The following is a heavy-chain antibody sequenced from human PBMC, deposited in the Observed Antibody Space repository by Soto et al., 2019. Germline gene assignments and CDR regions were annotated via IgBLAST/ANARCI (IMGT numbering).Heavy chain of an antibody. J-gene: IGHJ3*01. CDR2: INPNAGDS. Sequence: QVQLVQSGAEVTKPGTSVKVSCKTSGYTFTAFYIHWVRQAPGQGLEWLGWINPNAGDSKSPQRYQGSVTLTRETSTSSGYLELTVLTSVDAAVYFCARSAFGVTQGIGRAFDVWGPGTIVDVS. D-gene: IGHD3-3*01. CDR1: GYTFTAFY. CDR3: ARSAFGVTQGIGRAFDV. V-gene: IGHV1-2*04.